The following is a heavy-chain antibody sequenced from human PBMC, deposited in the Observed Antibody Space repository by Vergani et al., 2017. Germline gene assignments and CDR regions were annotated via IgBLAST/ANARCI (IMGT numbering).Heavy chain of an antibody. CDR2: MNPNSGNT. J-gene: IGHJ5*02. D-gene: IGHD3-3*01. CDR3: VGVTRPYDFWSGYYWFDP. CDR1: GYTFTSYD. V-gene: IGHV1-8*01. Sequence: QVQLVQSGAEVKKPGASVKVSCKASGYTFTSYDINWVRQATGQGLEWMGWMNPNSGNTGYAQKFQGRVTMTRNTSISTAYMELSSLRSEDTAVYYCVGVTRPYDFWSGYYWFDPWGQGTLVTVSS.